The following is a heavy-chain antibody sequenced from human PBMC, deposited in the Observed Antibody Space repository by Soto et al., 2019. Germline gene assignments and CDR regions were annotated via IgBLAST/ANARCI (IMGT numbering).Heavy chain of an antibody. CDR2: IYSAGNN. CDR1: AFIFSSYG. Sequence: GVSLRLSCAASAFIFSSYGIHWVRPAPGKGLEGWISIIYSAGNNYYADSVKGRFTISRDNSKNTLYLQMNSLGAEDTAVYYCARDFVVGGPTINYYYGMDVWGQGTTVTVSS. J-gene: IGHJ6*02. V-gene: IGHV3-66*01. D-gene: IGHD1-26*01. CDR3: ARDFVVGGPTINYYYGMDV.